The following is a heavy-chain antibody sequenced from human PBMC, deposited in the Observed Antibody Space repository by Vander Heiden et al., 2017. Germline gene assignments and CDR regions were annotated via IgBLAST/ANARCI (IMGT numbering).Heavy chain of an antibody. V-gene: IGHV3-30*18. J-gene: IGHJ3*02. D-gene: IGHD2-2*01. CDR1: GFTFSTSG. Sequence: QVQLVESGGGVVQPGRSLRLSCAASGFTFSTSGMHGVPQAPGKGLEGVAVISYDGSNKSYADSVKGRFTISRDNSKNTLYLQMNSLRAEDTAVYYCAKERPCSSTSCYGDAFDIWGQGTMVTVSS. CDR2: ISYDGSNK. CDR3: AKERPCSSTSCYGDAFDI.